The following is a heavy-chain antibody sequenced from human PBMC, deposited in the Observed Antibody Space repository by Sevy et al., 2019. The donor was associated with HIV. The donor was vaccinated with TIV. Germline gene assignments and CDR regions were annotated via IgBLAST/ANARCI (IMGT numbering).Heavy chain of an antibody. Sequence: GGSLRLSCSASGFTFFNTWMSWVRQAPGKGLEWVGRIKSKTDGGTTDYAAPVKGRFTFSRDDSKNTLYLQMNSLKTEDTAVYYCTTITGRFLEWLGPFDYWGQGVLVTVSS. CDR1: GFTFFNTW. D-gene: IGHD3-3*01. V-gene: IGHV3-15*01. CDR3: TTITGRFLEWLGPFDY. CDR2: IKSKTDGGTT. J-gene: IGHJ4*02.